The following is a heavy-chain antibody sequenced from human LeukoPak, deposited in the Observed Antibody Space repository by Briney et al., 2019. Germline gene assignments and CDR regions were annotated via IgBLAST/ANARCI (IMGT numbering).Heavy chain of an antibody. D-gene: IGHD2-8*01. J-gene: IGHJ4*02. Sequence: SETLSLTCTVSGGSISSGGYYWSWIRQAPGKGLEWIGYIYHSGSTYYNPSLKSRVTISVDRSKNQFSLKLSSVTAADTAVYYCARFVGMWGVMVDYWGQGTLVTVSS. CDR1: GGSISSGGYY. V-gene: IGHV4-30-2*01. CDR2: IYHSGST. CDR3: ARFVGMWGVMVDY.